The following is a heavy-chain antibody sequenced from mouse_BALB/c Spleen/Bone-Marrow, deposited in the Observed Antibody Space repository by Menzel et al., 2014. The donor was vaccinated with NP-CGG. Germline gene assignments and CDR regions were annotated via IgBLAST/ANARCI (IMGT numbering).Heavy chain of an antibody. Sequence: DVHLVESGPELVKPGASVKISCKASGYSFTGYFMNWVMQSHGKSLEWIGRINPYNGDTFYNQKFKGKATLTVDKSSSTAHMELRSLASEDSAVYYCAREGGYYYGSSPYFDVWGAGTPVTVSS. CDR2: INPYNGDT. CDR3: AREGGYYYGSSPYFDV. D-gene: IGHD1-1*01. CDR1: GYSFTGYF. V-gene: IGHV1-20*02. J-gene: IGHJ1*01.